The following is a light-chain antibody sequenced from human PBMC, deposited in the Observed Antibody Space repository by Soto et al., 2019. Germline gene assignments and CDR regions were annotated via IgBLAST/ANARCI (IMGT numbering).Light chain of an antibody. Sequence: EIVLTQSPGTLSLSPGERATLSCRASQSVSSSNLAWYQQKPGQAPRLLIYGASSRATGIPDRFSGSGSGTDFTLTISRLEPEDFAVYYCQRYGSSPLFTFGPGTKVDIE. CDR1: QSVSSSN. J-gene: IGKJ3*01. V-gene: IGKV3-20*01. CDR3: QRYGSSPLFT. CDR2: GAS.